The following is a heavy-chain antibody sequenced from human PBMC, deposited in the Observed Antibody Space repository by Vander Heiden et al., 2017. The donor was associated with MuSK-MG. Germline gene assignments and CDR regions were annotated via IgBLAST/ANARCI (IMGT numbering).Heavy chain of an antibody. V-gene: IGHV3-7*03. CDR2: INQDETEK. CDR1: GFIVRDYW. Sequence: EVQLVGSGGDLVQPGESLRLSCAASGFIVRDYWMTWVRQAPGKGLEWVAHINQDETEKDYVDSVKGRFTVSRDNARNSLYLQVNSLRVEDTAVYYCARGHYGLDVWGQGTTVTVSS. J-gene: IGHJ6*02. CDR3: ARGHYGLDV.